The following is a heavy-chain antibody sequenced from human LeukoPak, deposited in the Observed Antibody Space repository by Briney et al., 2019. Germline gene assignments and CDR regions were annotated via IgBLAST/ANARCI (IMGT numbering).Heavy chain of an antibody. CDR2: INPNSGGT. V-gene: IGHV1-2*02. D-gene: IGHD2-2*01. CDR1: GYTFTGYY. CDR3: ARSGRRGYCSSTSCYLGY. J-gene: IGHJ4*02. Sequence: ASVKVSCKASGYTFTGYYMHWVRQAPGQGLEWMGWINPNSGGTNYAQKFQGRVTMTRDTSISTAYMELSRLRSDDTDVYYCARSGRRGYCSSTSCYLGYWGQGTLVTVSS.